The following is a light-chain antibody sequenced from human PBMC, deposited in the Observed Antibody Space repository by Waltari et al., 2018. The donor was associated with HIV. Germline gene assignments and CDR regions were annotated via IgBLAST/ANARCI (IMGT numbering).Light chain of an antibody. V-gene: IGLV1-51*01. CDR2: DNN. CDR3: GTWDSSLSAEV. J-gene: IGLJ1*01. CDR1: SSNIANTY. Sequence: QSVLTQPPSVSAAPGQKVTIPCSGSSSNIANTYVSWYQQLPGTAPKLLIYDNNKRPSGIPDRFSGSKSGTSATLGITGLQTGDEADYYCGTWDSSLSAEVFGTGTKVTVL.